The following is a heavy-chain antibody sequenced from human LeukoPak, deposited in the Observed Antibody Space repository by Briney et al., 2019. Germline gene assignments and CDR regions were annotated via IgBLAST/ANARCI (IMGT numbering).Heavy chain of an antibody. CDR3: ARTPGRYYGMDV. Sequence: QTGRSLRLSCAASGFTFSSYAMHWVRQAPGKGLEWVAVISYDGSNKYYADSVKGRFTISRDNAKNSLYLQMNSLRAEDTAVYYCARTPGRYYGMDVWGQGTTVTVSS. V-gene: IGHV3-30*04. J-gene: IGHJ6*02. CDR1: GFTFSSYA. D-gene: IGHD1-26*01. CDR2: ISYDGSNK.